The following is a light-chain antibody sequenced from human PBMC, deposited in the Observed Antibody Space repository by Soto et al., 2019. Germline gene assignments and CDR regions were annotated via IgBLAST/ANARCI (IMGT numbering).Light chain of an antibody. Sequence: QSVLTQPPSASGTPGQRVIISCSGSSSNIGSNTVNWYQQLPRAAPKLLIHTNNQRPSGVPDRFSGSKSGTSASLTISGLQSEDEADYHCAAWDGSLDGHVVFGGGTKLTVL. J-gene: IGLJ2*01. CDR2: TNN. CDR3: AAWDGSLDGHVV. V-gene: IGLV1-44*01. CDR1: SSNIGSNT.